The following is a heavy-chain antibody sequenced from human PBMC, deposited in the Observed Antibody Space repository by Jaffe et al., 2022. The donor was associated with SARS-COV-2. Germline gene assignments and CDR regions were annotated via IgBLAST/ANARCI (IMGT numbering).Heavy chain of an antibody. V-gene: IGHV3-23*01. D-gene: IGHD5-12*01. Sequence: EVQLLESGGGLVQPGGSLRLSCAASGFTFSSYAMSWVRQAPGKGLEWVSAISGSGGSTYYADSVKGRFTISRDNSKNTLYLQMNSLRAEDTAVYYCAKDSHPSGYDWRGWNWFDPWGQGTLVTVSS. CDR2: ISGSGGST. CDR1: GFTFSSYA. CDR3: AKDSHPSGYDWRGWNWFDP. J-gene: IGHJ5*02.